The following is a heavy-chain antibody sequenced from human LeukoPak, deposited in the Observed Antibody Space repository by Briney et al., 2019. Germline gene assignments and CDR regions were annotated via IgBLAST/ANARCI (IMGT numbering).Heavy chain of an antibody. CDR3: ARDRCSSTSCYDSNGMDV. J-gene: IGHJ6*02. CDR1: GYTFTSYD. D-gene: IGHD2-2*01. CDR2: INPNSGGT. V-gene: IGHV1-2*04. Sequence: RASVKVSCKASGYTFTSYDINWVRQAPGQGLEWMGWINPNSGGTNYAQKFQGWVTMTRDTSISTAYMELSRLRSDDTAVYYCARDRCSSTSCYDSNGMDVWGQGTTVTVSS.